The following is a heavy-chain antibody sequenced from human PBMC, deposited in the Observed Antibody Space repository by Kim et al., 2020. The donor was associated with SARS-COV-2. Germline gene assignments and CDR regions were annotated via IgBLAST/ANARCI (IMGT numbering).Heavy chain of an antibody. Sequence: GGSLRLSCAASGFTFSSYWIHWVRQAPGKGLVWVSRISSDGRMTNYADSVKGRFTISRGNAKNTLYQQMSSLRAEDTAVYYCTRGWLNGMDVWGQGTTVIVSS. J-gene: IGHJ6*02. CDR1: GFTFSSYW. CDR3: TRGWLNGMDV. CDR2: ISSDGRMT. D-gene: IGHD6-19*01. V-gene: IGHV3-74*01.